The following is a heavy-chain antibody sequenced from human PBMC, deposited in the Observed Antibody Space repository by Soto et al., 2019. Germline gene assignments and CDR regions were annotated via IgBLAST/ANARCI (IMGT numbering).Heavy chain of an antibody. J-gene: IGHJ6*02. CDR3: AGIDFHYYYGMDV. Sequence: PGVSPRLSCAASGFTFSSYEMNWVRQAPGKGLEWVSYISSSGSTIYYADSVKGRFTISRDNAKNSLYLQMNSLRAEDTAVYYCAGIDFHYYYGMDVWGQGTTVTVSS. CDR2: ISSSGSTI. V-gene: IGHV3-48*03. D-gene: IGHD1-20*01. CDR1: GFTFSSYE.